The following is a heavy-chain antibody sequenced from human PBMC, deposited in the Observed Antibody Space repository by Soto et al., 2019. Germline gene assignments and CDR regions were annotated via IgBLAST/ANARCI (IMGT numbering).Heavy chain of an antibody. V-gene: IGHV3-23*01. Sequence: EVQLLESGGGLVQPGGSLRLSCAASGFTFSSYAMSWVRQAPGQGLEWVSAISGSGGSTYYAESVKGRFTISRDNSKNTLYLQMNSLRAEDTAVYYCAKRGSDVVVVAATPGRYFDYWGQGTLVTVSS. D-gene: IGHD2-15*01. CDR3: AKRGSDVVVVAATPGRYFDY. J-gene: IGHJ4*02. CDR1: GFTFSSYA. CDR2: ISGSGGST.